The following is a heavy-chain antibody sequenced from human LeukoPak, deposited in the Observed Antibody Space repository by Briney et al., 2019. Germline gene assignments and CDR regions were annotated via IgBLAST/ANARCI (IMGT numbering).Heavy chain of an antibody. CDR2: INRDGGYT. V-gene: IGHV3-74*01. D-gene: IGHD4-17*01. CDR3: VREKDIDYAGWSFAF. CDR1: GFNFNNYW. J-gene: IGHJ4*02. Sequence: PGGSLRLSCAASGFNFNNYWMHWVRQAPGKGLVWVSRINRDGGYTGYADSVKGRFTISRDNARDTLYLQISSLRADDTAVYYCVREKDIDYAGWSFAFWGQGTLVTVSS.